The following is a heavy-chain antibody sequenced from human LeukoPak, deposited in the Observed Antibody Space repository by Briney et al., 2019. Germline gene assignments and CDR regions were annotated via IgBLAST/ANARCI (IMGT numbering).Heavy chain of an antibody. CDR3: ARESYGSESYNNWFDP. CDR1: GGSISSYY. V-gene: IGHV4-59*01. J-gene: IGHJ5*02. CDR2: IYYSGST. Sequence: SETLSLTCTVSGGSISSYYWSWIRQPPGKGLEWIGYIYYSGSTNYNPSLKSRVTISIDTSKNQFSLKLCSVTAADTAFYYCARESYGSESYNNWFDPWGQGTLVTVSS. D-gene: IGHD3-10*01.